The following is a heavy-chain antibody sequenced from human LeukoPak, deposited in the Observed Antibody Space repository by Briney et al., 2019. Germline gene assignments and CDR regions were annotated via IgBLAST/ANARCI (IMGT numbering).Heavy chain of an antibody. V-gene: IGHV4-59*08. J-gene: IGHJ4*02. Sequence: SETLSLTCTVSGGSISSYYWSWIRQPPGKGLEWIGYIYYSGSTNYNPSLKSRVTISVDTSKNQFSLKLSSVTAADTAVYYCARHNSALWGHYGSGTFDYWGQGTLVTVSS. D-gene: IGHD3-10*01. CDR2: IYYSGST. CDR3: ARHNSALWGHYGSGTFDY. CDR1: GGSISSYY.